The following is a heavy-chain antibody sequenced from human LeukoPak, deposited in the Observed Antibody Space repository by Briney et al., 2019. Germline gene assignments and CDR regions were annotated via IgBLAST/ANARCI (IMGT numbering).Heavy chain of an antibody. D-gene: IGHD1-14*01. CDR2: IWYDGSNK. Sequence: GGSLRLSCAASGFTFSSYGMHWVRQAPGKGLEWVAVIWYDGSNKYYADSVKGRFTISRDNSKNTLYLQMYSLRAEDTAVYCCARGQPGDPIDYWGQGTLVTVSS. CDR3: ARGQPGDPIDY. V-gene: IGHV3-33*01. J-gene: IGHJ4*02. CDR1: GFTFSSYG.